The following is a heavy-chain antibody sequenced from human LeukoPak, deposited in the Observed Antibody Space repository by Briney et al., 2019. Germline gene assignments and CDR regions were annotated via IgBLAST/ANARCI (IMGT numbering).Heavy chain of an antibody. CDR1: GYSFTNYW. CDR2: IYPIDSET. Sequence: GESLKISCKGSGYSFTNYWIAWVRQMPGKGLEWMGIIYPIDSETRYSPSFQGQVTFSADRSINTAYLQWNSLKASDTAMYYCARHWYFDYWGQGTLVTVSS. CDR3: ARHWYFDY. J-gene: IGHJ4*02. D-gene: IGHD6-13*01. V-gene: IGHV5-51*01.